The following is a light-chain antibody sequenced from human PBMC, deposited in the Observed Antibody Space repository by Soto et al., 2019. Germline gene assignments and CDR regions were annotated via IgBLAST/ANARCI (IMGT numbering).Light chain of an antibody. CDR2: EVS. Sequence: QSVLTQPASVSGSPGQSITISCTGTSSDVGGYNYVSWFQQHPGRAPKLMIYEVSNRPSGVSNRFSGSKSGTTASLSISGLQAEYEADYYCSSFTTSNTPHFVFGTGTKLTVL. CDR1: SSDVGGYNY. CDR3: SSFTTSNTPHFV. J-gene: IGLJ1*01. V-gene: IGLV2-14*01.